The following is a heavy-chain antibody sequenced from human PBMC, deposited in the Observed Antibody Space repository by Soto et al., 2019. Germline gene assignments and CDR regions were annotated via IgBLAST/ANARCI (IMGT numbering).Heavy chain of an antibody. CDR2: IYYSGST. J-gene: IGHJ6*02. CDR1: GGSISSGDYY. V-gene: IGHV4-30-4*02. CDR3: ARAGYDFWSGYYRGYYYYYYGMDV. Sequence: SETLSLTCTVSGGSISSGDYYWSWIRQPPGKGLEWIGYIYYSGSTYYNPSLKSRVTISVDTSKNQFSLKLSSVTAADTAVYYCARAGYDFWSGYYRGYYYYYYGMDVWGQGTTVTVSS. D-gene: IGHD3-3*01.